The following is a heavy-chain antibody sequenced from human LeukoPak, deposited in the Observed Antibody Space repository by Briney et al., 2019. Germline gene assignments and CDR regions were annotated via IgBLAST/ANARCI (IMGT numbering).Heavy chain of an antibody. D-gene: IGHD3-16*01. Sequence: KPGGSLRLSCAASGFTFSDYYMSWIRQAPGKGLEWISYISGGSSTMYFADSMRGRFTISRDNAENSLFLQMTSLKDEDTALYYCARVQRYYLPNHFDHWGQGTLVTVSS. CDR1: GFTFSDYY. V-gene: IGHV3-11*04. CDR3: ARVQRYYLPNHFDH. CDR2: ISGGSSTM. J-gene: IGHJ4*02.